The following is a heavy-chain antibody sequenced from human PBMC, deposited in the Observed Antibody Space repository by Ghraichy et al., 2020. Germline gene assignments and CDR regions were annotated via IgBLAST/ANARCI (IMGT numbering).Heavy chain of an antibody. D-gene: IGHD6-6*01. CDR2: ISSSGSTI. V-gene: IGHV3-48*03. CDR3: ARISMAARDFDY. CDR1: GFTFSSYE. J-gene: IGHJ4*02. Sequence: LSLTCAASGFTFSSYEMNWVRQAPGKGLEWVSYISSSGSTIYFADSMKGRFTISRDNAKNSLYLQMSSLRAEDTAVYYCARISMAARDFDYWGQGTLVTVSS.